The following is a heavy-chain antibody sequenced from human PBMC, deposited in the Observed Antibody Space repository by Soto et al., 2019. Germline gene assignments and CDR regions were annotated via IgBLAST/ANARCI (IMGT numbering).Heavy chain of an antibody. J-gene: IGHJ3*02. CDR2: IIPIFGTA. CDR1: GGTFSSYA. Sequence: QVQLVQSGAEVKKPGSSVKVSCKASGGTFSSYAISWVRQAPGQGLEWMGGIIPIFGTANYAQTFQGRVTITADESTGTAYMELSRLRSEDTAVYYCARASERITMIVVVITGNGAFDIWGQGTMVTVSS. CDR3: ARASERITMIVVVITGNGAFDI. D-gene: IGHD3-22*01. V-gene: IGHV1-69*01.